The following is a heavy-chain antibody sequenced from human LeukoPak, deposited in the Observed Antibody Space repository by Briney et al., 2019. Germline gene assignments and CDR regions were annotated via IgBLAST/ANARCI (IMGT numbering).Heavy chain of an antibody. CDR3: ALHSVYTSYDSYYFDN. CDR2: IYPGDSDT. J-gene: IGHJ4*02. CDR1: GYTFSNYW. D-gene: IGHD5-12*01. Sequence: GESLKISCKGSGYTFSNYWIGWVRQMPGKGLEWMGIIYPGDSDTRYSPSFQGQVTISADKSIKTTYQQWSSLKASDSAMYYCALHSVYTSYDSYYFDNWGQGTLVTVSS. V-gene: IGHV5-51*01.